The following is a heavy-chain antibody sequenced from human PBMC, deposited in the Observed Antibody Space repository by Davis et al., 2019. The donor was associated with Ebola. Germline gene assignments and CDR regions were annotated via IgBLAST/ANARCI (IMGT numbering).Heavy chain of an antibody. V-gene: IGHV1-69*13. D-gene: IGHD3-9*01. CDR1: GGSFSSHP. J-gene: IGHJ4*02. CDR2: IIPIFDTP. Sequence: SVTVSCQTSGGSFSSHPISWVRQAPGQGLEWMGGIIPIFDTPHYAQKFQGRITITADASTSTAYMELSSLRSEDTATYFCARDFDGGNYYFDYWGPGTPVTVSS. CDR3: ARDFDGGNYYFDY.